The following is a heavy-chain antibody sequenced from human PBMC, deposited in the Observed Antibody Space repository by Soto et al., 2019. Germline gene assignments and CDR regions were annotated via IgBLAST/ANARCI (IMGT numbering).Heavy chain of an antibody. J-gene: IGHJ6*02. D-gene: IGHD3-3*01. CDR1: GYTFTSYG. CDR3: ARVYYDFWSGYSPGSMDV. CDR2: ISAYNGNT. V-gene: IGHV1-18*01. Sequence: AASVKVSCKASGYTFTSYGISWVRQAPGQGLEWMGWISAYNGNTNYAQKLQGRVTMTTDTSTSTAYMELRSLRSDDTAVYYCARVYYDFWSGYSPGSMDVWGQGTTVTVSS.